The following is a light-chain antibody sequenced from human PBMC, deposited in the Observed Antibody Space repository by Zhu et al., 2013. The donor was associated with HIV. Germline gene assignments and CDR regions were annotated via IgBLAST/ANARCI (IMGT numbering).Light chain of an antibody. CDR2: EVN. Sequence: QPALTQPASVSGSPGQSIAISCTGTGSDIGAYNHVSWYQQHPGKAPKLILYEVNNRPSGVSTRFSASKSGNTASLTISGLQAEDEADYYCSSYTSSSTLDVFGTGTKVTVL. V-gene: IGLV2-14*01. CDR3: SSYTSSSTLDV. J-gene: IGLJ1*01. CDR1: GSDIGAYNH.